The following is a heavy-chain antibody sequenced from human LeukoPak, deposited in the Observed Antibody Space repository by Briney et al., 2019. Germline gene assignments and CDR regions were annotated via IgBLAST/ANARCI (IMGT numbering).Heavy chain of an antibody. J-gene: IGHJ4*02. CDR1: GFTVSSSY. Sequence: GGSLRLSCAASGFTVSSSYMSWVRQAPGKGLEWVSVIYSGGSTYYADSVKGRFTISRDNSKNTLYLQMNSLRAEDTAVYYCASKSGYEGFDYWGQGTLVTVSS. CDR3: ASKSGYEGFDY. D-gene: IGHD5-12*01. CDR2: IYSGGST. V-gene: IGHV3-53*01.